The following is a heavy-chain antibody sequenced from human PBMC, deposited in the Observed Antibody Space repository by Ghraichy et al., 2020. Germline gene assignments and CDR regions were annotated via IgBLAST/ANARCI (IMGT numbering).Heavy chain of an antibody. CDR2: IYTSGST. V-gene: IGHV4-4*07. CDR3: ARDYYDSSGYYYGAFDI. Sequence: SETLSLTCTVSGGSISSYYWSWIWQPAGKGLEWIGRIYTSGSTNYNPSLKSRVTMSVDTSKNQFSLKLSSVTAADTAVYYCARDYYDSSGYYYGAFDIWGQGTMVTVSS. J-gene: IGHJ3*02. D-gene: IGHD3-22*01. CDR1: GGSISSYY.